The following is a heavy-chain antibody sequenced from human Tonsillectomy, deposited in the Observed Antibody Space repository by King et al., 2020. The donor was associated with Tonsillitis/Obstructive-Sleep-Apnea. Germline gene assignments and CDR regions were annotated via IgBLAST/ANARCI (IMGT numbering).Heavy chain of an antibody. CDR2: ISATGGST. V-gene: IGHV3-23*04. CDR1: GFTFSSYA. Sequence: VQLVESGGGLVQPGGSLRLSCAASGFTFSSYALSWVRQAPGKGLEWVSAISATGGSTFYADSVRGRFTISRDNSKNTLYLQMNSLRAEDTAVYYCATEPLWFEELNPMDVWGQGTTVTVSS. J-gene: IGHJ6*02. D-gene: IGHD3-10*01. CDR3: ATEPLWFEELNPMDV.